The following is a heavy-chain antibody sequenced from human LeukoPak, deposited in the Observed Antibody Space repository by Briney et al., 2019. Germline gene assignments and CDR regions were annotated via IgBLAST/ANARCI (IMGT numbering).Heavy chain of an antibody. D-gene: IGHD2-2*01. CDR3: ATSRAEL. CDR2: IYNNGST. J-gene: IGHJ2*01. CDR1: GFTFSSYA. V-gene: IGHV4-4*07. Sequence: GSLRLSCAVSGFTFSSYAMSWIRQPAGKGLEWVGRIYNNGSTNYSPSLKSRVTISLDTSKNQFSLKLTSVTAADTAVYYCATSRAELWGRGTLVTVSS.